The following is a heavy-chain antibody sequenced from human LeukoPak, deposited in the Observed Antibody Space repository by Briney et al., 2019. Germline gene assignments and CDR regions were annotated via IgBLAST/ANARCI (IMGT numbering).Heavy chain of an antibody. CDR1: GFTFSSYG. V-gene: IGHV3-30*18. CDR2: ISYDGSNK. J-gene: IGHJ4*02. Sequence: QSGGSLRLSCAASGFTFSSYGMHWVRQAPGKGLEWVAVISYDGSNKYYADSVKGRFTISRDNSKNTLYLQMNSLRAEDTAVYYCAKDFDYGGNFYFDYWGQGTLVTVSS. CDR3: AKDFDYGGNFYFDY. D-gene: IGHD4-17*01.